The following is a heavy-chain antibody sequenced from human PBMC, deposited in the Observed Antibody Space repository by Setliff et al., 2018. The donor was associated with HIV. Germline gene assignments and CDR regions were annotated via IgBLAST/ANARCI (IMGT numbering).Heavy chain of an antibody. Sequence: GGSLRLSCAASGFTFSSYAMSWVRQAPGKGLEWVSGINWNSGTIAYADSVKGRFTISRDNSKNTLYLQMNSLRAEDTAVYYCAKCGGVTCYSASWYFDYWGQGTLVTVSS. V-gene: IGHV3-23*01. CDR2: INWNSGTI. D-gene: IGHD2-15*01. CDR3: AKCGGVTCYSASWYFDY. CDR1: GFTFSSYA. J-gene: IGHJ4*02.